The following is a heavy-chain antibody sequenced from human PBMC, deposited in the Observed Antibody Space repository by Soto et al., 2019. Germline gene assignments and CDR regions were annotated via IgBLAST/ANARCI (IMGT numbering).Heavy chain of an antibody. CDR1: GGSISSGGYY. Sequence: PSETLSLTCTVSGGSISSGGYYWSWIRQHPGKGLEWIGYIYYSGSTYYNPSLKSRVTISVDTSKNQFSLKLSSVAAADTAVYYCARVRYDSSGPPYYFDYWGQGTLVTVSS. V-gene: IGHV4-31*03. CDR2: IYYSGST. D-gene: IGHD3-22*01. J-gene: IGHJ4*02. CDR3: ARVRYDSSGPPYYFDY.